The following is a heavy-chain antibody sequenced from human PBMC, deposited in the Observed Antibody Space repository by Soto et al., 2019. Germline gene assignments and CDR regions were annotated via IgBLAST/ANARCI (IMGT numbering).Heavy chain of an antibody. CDR1: GYTFTSYD. CDR3: ARGVDIVAVVAATSWYFDL. D-gene: IGHD2-15*01. Sequence: ASVKVSCKASGYTFTSYDINWVRQATGQGLEWMGWMNPNSGNTGYAQKFQGRVTMTRNTSISTAYMELSSLRSEDTAVYYCARGVDIVAVVAATSWYFDLWGRGTLVTVSS. J-gene: IGHJ2*01. V-gene: IGHV1-8*01. CDR2: MNPNSGNT.